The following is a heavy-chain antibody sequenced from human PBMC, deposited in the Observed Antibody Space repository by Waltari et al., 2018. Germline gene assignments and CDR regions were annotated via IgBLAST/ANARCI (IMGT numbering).Heavy chain of an antibody. D-gene: IGHD1-26*01. V-gene: IGHV3-9*01. CDR3: AKDIESGGRSLDY. Sequence: EVQLVESGGGLVQPGRSLRLSCAASGFTFDDYAMHWVRQAPGKGLEWVSGISWNSGSIGYADAGKGRFTISRDNAKNSLYLQMNSLRAEDTALYYCAKDIESGGRSLDYWGQGTLVTVSS. J-gene: IGHJ4*02. CDR1: GFTFDDYA. CDR2: ISWNSGSI.